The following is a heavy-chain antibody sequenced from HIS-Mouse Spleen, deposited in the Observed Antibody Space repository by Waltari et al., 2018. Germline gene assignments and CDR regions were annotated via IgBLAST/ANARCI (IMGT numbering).Heavy chain of an antibody. CDR3: ARGHDYSNYFDY. Sequence: QVQLVQSGAEVKKPGASVKVSCKASGYTFTRYAITWVRQATGQGLEWMGGMNPKSGKTGYAQKCQGRVTMTRNTSISTADMELSSLRSEDTAVYYCARGHDYSNYFDYWGQGTLVTVSS. CDR2: MNPKSGKT. CDR1: GYTFTRYA. D-gene: IGHD4-4*01. J-gene: IGHJ4*02. V-gene: IGHV1-8*01.